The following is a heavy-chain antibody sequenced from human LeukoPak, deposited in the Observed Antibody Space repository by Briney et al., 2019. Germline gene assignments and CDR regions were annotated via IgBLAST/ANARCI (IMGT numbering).Heavy chain of an antibody. CDR1: GLSFSSYA. CDR3: AKAAAVAGTLYFQH. V-gene: IGHV3-23*01. Sequence: GGSLRLSCAASGLSFSSYAMSWVRPAPGQGREWVSAVSGTSTNTSYSDSVKGRFTISRDNSQNTLYLQMNNLEGGDTAVYYCAKAAAVAGTLYFQHWGQGTLVTVSS. J-gene: IGHJ1*01. D-gene: IGHD6-19*01. CDR2: VSGTSTNT.